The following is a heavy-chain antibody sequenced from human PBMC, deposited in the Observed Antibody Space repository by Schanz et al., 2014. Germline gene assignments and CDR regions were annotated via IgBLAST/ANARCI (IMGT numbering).Heavy chain of an antibody. J-gene: IGHJ4*02. CDR1: GFSLDIFA. CDR2: FNDGGVNK. CDR3: AKSQGSSFDS. D-gene: IGHD6-13*01. V-gene: IGHV3-23*01. Sequence: LVEPGGSLRLSCATSGFSLDIFAVSWVRQAPGKGLEWVSSFNDGGVNKYYADSVKGRFTISSDNSKSTLYLQMSSQRAEDTAVYYCAKSQGSSFDSWGQGTLGTVSS.